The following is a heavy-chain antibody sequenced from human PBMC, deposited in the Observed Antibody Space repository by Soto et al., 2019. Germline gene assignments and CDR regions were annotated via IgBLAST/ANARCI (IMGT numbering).Heavy chain of an antibody. V-gene: IGHV3-7*03. D-gene: IGHD2-2*01. CDR3: ARGKDIVVVPAAEYYYYGMDV. CDR2: IKQDGSEK. Sequence: GSLRLSCAASGFTFSSYGMSWGGDAPVNGLEWGANIKQDGSEKYYVDSVKGRFTISRDNAKNSLYLQMNSLRAEDTAVYYCARGKDIVVVPAAEYYYYGMDVWGQGTTVTVSS. CDR1: GFTFSSYG. J-gene: IGHJ6*02.